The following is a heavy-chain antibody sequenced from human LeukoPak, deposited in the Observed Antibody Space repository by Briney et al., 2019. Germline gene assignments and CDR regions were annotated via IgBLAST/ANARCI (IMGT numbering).Heavy chain of an antibody. J-gene: IGHJ4*02. V-gene: IGHV3-73*01. D-gene: IGHD3-9*01. CDR1: GFTFSGSA. CDR3: TPSLYDILTGSDY. Sequence: GGSLRLSCAVSGFTFSGSAMHWVRQAPGKGLEWVGRIRSKANSYATAYAASVKGRFTISRDESKNTAYLRMNSLKTEDTAVYYCTPSLYDILTGSDYWGQGTLVTVSS. CDR2: IRSKANSYAT.